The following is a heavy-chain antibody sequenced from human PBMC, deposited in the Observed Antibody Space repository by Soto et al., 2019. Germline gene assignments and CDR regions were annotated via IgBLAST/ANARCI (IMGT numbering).Heavy chain of an antibody. D-gene: IGHD3-16*02. J-gene: IGHJ4*02. Sequence: EVQLVESGGCLVQPGRSLRLSCAASGFTFDDYAMHWVRQAPGKGLEWVSGISWSSGSIGYAASVKGRFTISRDNAKNSLYLQMNSLRAEDTASYYCAKGSHLGELSLGDYFDYWGQGTLVTVSS. V-gene: IGHV3-9*01. CDR2: ISWSSGSI. CDR1: GFTFDDYA. CDR3: AKGSHLGELSLGDYFDY.